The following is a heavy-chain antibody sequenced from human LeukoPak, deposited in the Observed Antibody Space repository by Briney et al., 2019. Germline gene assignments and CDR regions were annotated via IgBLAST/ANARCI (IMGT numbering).Heavy chain of an antibody. CDR3: ARGSNIFQDSSSIDP. CDR1: GGFFSGYY. V-gene: IGHV4-34*01. CDR2: INHSGST. J-gene: IGHJ5*02. D-gene: IGHD6-6*01. Sequence: SETLSLTCAVYGGFFSGYYWSWIRHPPGKGLEWIGEINHSGSTNYNPSLKSRVTISVDTSKNQFSLKLSSVTPANTALYYCARGSNIFQDSSSIDPWCQGTLVTVSS.